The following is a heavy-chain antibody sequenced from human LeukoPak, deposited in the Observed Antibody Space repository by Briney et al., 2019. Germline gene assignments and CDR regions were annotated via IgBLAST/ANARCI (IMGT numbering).Heavy chain of an antibody. CDR3: ARRAVGALDYFDF. CDR1: GDSISSSSYY. J-gene: IGHJ4*02. V-gene: IGHV4-39*01. D-gene: IGHD1-26*01. CDR2: IYRSGST. Sequence: PSETLSLTCTVSGDSISSSSYYWGWIRQPPGKGLEWVGSIYRSGSTYHNPSLKSRLTISVDSSKNQFSLKLSSVTAADTAVYYCARRAVGALDYFDFWGQGTLVTVSS.